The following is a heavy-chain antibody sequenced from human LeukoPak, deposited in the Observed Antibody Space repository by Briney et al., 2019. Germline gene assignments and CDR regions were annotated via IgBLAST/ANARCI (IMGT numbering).Heavy chain of an antibody. CDR1: GGSFSGYH. CDR3: ARAPAHYYDSSGYYVNAFDI. CDR2: INHSGST. V-gene: IGHV4-34*01. J-gene: IGHJ3*02. D-gene: IGHD3-22*01. Sequence: PSETLSLTCAVYGGSFSGYHWSWIRQPPGKGLEWIGEINHSGSTNYNPSLKSRVTISVDTSKNQFSLKLTSVTAADTAVYYCARAPAHYYDSSGYYVNAFDIWGQGTMVTVSS.